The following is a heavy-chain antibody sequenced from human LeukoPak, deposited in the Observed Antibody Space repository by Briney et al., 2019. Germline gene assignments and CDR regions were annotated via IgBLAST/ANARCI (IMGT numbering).Heavy chain of an antibody. V-gene: IGHV3-23*01. CDR3: AKSAATNYPFDY. J-gene: IGHJ4*02. CDR2: ISGNGGGT. CDR1: GISFSNYA. Sequence: PGGSLRLSCAASGISFSNYAMTWVRQAPGKGLGWVSGISGNGGGTYYADSVKGRFTISRDNSKNTLYLQMNSLRAEDTAVFYCAKSAATNYPFDYWGQGTLVTVSS. D-gene: IGHD1-7*01.